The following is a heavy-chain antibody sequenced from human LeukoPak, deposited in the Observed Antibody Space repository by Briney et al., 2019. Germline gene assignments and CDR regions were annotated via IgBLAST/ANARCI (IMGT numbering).Heavy chain of an antibody. D-gene: IGHD5-12*01. CDR3: ARGPGYGHYFDY. CDR1: GFTFDTYP. CDR2: ISSNRDTI. Sequence: GGSLRLSCAAAGFTFDTYPMNWVRQAPGRGLEWISYISSNRDTIYYAASVKGRFTISRDNARYSLYLQMNSLRDEDTAVYYCARGPGYGHYFDYWGQGDLVTVSS. V-gene: IGHV3-48*02. J-gene: IGHJ4*02.